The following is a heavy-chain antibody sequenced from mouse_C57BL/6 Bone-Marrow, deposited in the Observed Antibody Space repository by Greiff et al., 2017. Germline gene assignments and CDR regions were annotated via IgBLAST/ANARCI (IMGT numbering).Heavy chain of an antibody. Sequence: VQLQQSGAELAKPGASVKLSCKASGYTFTSYWMHWVKQRPGQGLEWIGYINPSSGYTKYNQKFKDKATLTADKSSSTAYMQLSSLTYEDSAVYYCARAITTVVATSPSYWYFDVWGTGTTVTVSS. J-gene: IGHJ1*03. D-gene: IGHD1-1*01. CDR3: ARAITTVVATSPSYWYFDV. CDR1: GYTFTSYW. V-gene: IGHV1-7*01. CDR2: INPSSGYT.